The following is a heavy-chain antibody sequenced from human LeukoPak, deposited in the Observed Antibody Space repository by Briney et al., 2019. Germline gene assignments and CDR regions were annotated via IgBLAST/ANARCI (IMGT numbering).Heavy chain of an antibody. Sequence: SETLSLTCTVSGGSISSSSYYWGWIRQPPGKGLEWIGSIYYSGSTYYNPSLKSRVTISVDTSKNQFSLKLSSVTAADTAVYYCARLSPRCCDYWGQGTLVTVSS. V-gene: IGHV4-39*01. CDR1: GGSISSSSYY. CDR3: ARLSPRCCDY. J-gene: IGHJ4*02. CDR2: IYYSGST. D-gene: IGHD2-8*01.